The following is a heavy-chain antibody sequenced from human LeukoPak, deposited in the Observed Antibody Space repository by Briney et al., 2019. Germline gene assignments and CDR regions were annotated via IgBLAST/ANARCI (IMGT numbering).Heavy chain of an antibody. Sequence: PSETLSLTCSVSGHSISSGYYWGWIRQPAGKGLEWIGTMYHRGSTYYNPSLKSRVTMSGDTSKNHFSLKLSSVIAADAAVYYCARHRGDNSNPRYYFYYMDVWGKGTTVTVSS. CDR2: MYHRGST. V-gene: IGHV4-38-2*01. D-gene: IGHD4-11*01. CDR3: ARHRGDNSNPRYYFYYMDV. CDR1: GHSISSGYY. J-gene: IGHJ6*03.